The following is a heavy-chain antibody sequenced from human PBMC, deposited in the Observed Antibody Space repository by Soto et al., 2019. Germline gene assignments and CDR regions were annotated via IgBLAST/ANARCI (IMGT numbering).Heavy chain of an antibody. J-gene: IGHJ5*02. V-gene: IGHV3-7*01. CDR2: IKQDGSEK. CDR1: GFTFSSYW. CDR3: ARGVTVAGTKKVRWFDP. Sequence: GGSLRLSCAASGFTFSSYWMNWVRQAPGKGLEWVANIKQDGSEKYYVDSVKGRFTISRDNAKNSLYLQMNSLRAEDTAVYYCARGVTVAGTKKVRWFDPWGQGTLVTVSS. D-gene: IGHD6-19*01.